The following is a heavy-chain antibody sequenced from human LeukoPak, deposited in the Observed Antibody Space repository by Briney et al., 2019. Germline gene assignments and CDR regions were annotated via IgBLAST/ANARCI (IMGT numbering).Heavy chain of an antibody. Sequence: SETLSLTCTVSGGSISSGSYYWSWIRQPAGKGLEWIGRIYTSGSTNYNPSLKSRVTISVDTSKNQFSLNLSSVTAADTAVYYCARDRPSYYYDSSGYYTGSWYFDLWGRGTLVTVSS. D-gene: IGHD3-22*01. CDR3: ARDRPSYYYDSSGYYTGSWYFDL. V-gene: IGHV4-61*02. J-gene: IGHJ2*01. CDR2: IYTSGST. CDR1: GGSISSGSYY.